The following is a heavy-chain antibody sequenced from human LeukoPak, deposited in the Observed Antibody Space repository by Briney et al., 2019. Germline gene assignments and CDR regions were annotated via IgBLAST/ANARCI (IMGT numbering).Heavy chain of an antibody. Sequence: GASVKVSCKASGYSFIDYYIHWVQQAPGQGLEWVGSFDPENGETKYAEKFQGRVTMTADTSTDTAYMELGSLRFEDTAVYYCTTDPDIEVVLDVDPWGQGTQVTVSS. CDR3: TTDPDIEVVLDVDP. CDR1: GYSFIDYY. V-gene: IGHV1-69-2*01. D-gene: IGHD2-15*01. CDR2: FDPENGET. J-gene: IGHJ5*02.